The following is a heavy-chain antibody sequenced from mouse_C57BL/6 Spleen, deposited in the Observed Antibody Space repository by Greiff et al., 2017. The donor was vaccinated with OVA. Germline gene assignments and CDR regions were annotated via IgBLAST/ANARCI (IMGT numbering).Heavy chain of an antibody. D-gene: IGHD1-1*01. V-gene: IGHV1-26*01. CDR2: INPNNGGT. J-gene: IGHJ1*03. Sequence: EVQLQQSGPELVKPGASVKISCKASGYTFTDYYMNWVKQSHGKSLEWIGDINPNNGGTSYNQKFKGKATVTVDKSSSTAYMELRSLTSEDSAVYYCASPITTVVAKEGYWYFDVWGTGTTVTVSS. CDR1: GYTFTDYY. CDR3: ASPITTVVAKEGYWYFDV.